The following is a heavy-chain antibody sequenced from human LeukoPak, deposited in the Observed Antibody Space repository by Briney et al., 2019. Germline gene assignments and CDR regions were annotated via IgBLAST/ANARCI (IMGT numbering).Heavy chain of an antibody. Sequence: GGSLRLSCAASGFTFSSYSMNWVRQAPGKGLEWVSSINMSSSYIYYADSVKGRFTISRDNAKNSLYLQMNSLRADDTAVYYCARGGHDPGIPFDIWGQGTMVTVSS. D-gene: IGHD1-1*01. CDR1: GFTFSSYS. CDR3: ARGGHDPGIPFDI. CDR2: INMSSSYI. V-gene: IGHV3-21*01. J-gene: IGHJ3*02.